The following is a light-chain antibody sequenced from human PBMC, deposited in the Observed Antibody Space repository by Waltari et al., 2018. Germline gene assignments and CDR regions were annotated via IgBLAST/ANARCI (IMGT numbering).Light chain of an antibody. CDR2: WAS. CDR3: QQYYTILRT. Sequence: DIVMTQSPDSLAVSLGERATINCKSSQSVLYSSNNKNFLAWYQQKPRQPPRLLIYWASTRESGVPDRFSSSGSGTNFTLTINSLQAEDVAVYYCQQYYTILRTFGQGTKVEIK. J-gene: IGKJ1*01. V-gene: IGKV4-1*01. CDR1: QSVLYSSNNKNF.